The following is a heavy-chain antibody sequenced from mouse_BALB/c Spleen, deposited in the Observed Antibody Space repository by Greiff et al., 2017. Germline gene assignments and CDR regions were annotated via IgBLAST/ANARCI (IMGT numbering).Heavy chain of an antibody. Sequence: EVQLVESGGGLVQPGESLKLSCESNEYEFPSHDMSWVRQTPDKRLEWVATISSGGSYTYYPDSVKGRFTISRDNAKNTLYLQMSSLKSEDTAMYYCARHDHYGKEDAMDYWGQGTSVTVSS. D-gene: IGHD2-1*01. CDR2: ISSGGSYT. CDR1: EYEFPSHD. V-gene: IGHV5-6*01. J-gene: IGHJ4*01. CDR3: ARHDHYGKEDAMDY.